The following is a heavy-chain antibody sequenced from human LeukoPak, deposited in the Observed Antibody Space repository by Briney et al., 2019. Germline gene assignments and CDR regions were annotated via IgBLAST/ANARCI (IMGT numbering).Heavy chain of an antibody. J-gene: IGHJ4*02. CDR2: ISAYNGNT. Sequence: ASVKVSCKASGYTFTSYGISWVRQAPGQGLEWMGWISAYNGNTNYAQRLQGRVTMTTDTSTSTAYMELRSLRSDDTAVYYCAREDYGDYVGFYWGQGTLVTVSS. CDR3: AREDYGDYVGFY. CDR1: GYTFTSYG. V-gene: IGHV1-18*04. D-gene: IGHD4-17*01.